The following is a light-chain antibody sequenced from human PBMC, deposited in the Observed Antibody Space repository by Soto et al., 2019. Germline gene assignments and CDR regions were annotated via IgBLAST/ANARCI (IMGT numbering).Light chain of an antibody. Sequence: QSVLTQPATVSGATGQAVTISCTGTSRDGGGYNYVSWYQQHTGKAPTLMIYQVSTRPSGVSNRFSGSKSGNTTSLTISGLQVEDEADYYCSSYTSSSTLVFGTGTKVTVL. J-gene: IGLJ1*01. V-gene: IGLV2-14*01. CDR3: SSYTSSSTLV. CDR2: QVS. CDR1: SRDGGGYNY.